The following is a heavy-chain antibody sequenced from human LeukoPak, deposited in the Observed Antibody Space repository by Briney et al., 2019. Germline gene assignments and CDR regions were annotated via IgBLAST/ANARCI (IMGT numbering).Heavy chain of an antibody. J-gene: IGHJ6*03. CDR1: GFTFSDYY. CDR2: ISSSGSTI. Sequence: PGGSLRLSCAASGFTFSDYYMSWIRQAPGKGLEWVSYISSSGSTIYYADSVKGRFTISRDNAKNSLYLQMNSLRAEDTAVYYCARGSRHYGSESYYRYYYYMDVWGKGTTVTVSS. D-gene: IGHD3-10*01. V-gene: IGHV3-11*01. CDR3: ARGSRHYGSESYYRYYYYMDV.